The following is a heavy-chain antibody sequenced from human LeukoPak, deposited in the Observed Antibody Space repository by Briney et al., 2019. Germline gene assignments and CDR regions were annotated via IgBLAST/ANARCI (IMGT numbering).Heavy chain of an antibody. CDR3: ARDPGLGGGAFDI. CDR1: GGSISSYY. V-gene: IGHV4-59*12. Sequence: SETLSLTCTVSGGSISSYYWSWIRQPPGKGLEWIGYIYYSGSTNYNPSLKSRVTISVDTSKNQFSLKLSSVTAADTAVYYCARDPGLGGGAFDIWGQGTMVTVSS. D-gene: IGHD3-16*01. J-gene: IGHJ3*02. CDR2: IYYSGST.